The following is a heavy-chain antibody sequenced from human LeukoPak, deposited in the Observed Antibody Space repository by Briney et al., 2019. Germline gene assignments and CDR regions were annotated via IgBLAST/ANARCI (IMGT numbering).Heavy chain of an antibody. CDR3: ARNTMVRGGYYYYGMDV. V-gene: IGHV4-59*01. CDR1: GGSISSYY. CDR2: IYYSGST. J-gene: IGHJ6*02. D-gene: IGHD3-10*01. Sequence: MTSETLSLTCTVSGGSISSYYWSWIRQPPGKGLEWIRYIYYSGSTNYNPSLKSRVTISVDTSKNQFSLKLSSVTAADTAVYYCARNTMVRGGYYYYGMDVWGQGTTVTVSS.